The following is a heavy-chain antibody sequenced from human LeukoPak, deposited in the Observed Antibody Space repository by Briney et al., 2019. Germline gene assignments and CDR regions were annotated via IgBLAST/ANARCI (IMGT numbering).Heavy chain of an antibody. D-gene: IGHD3-10*01. CDR3: AKDKLRGSGSYIYYYGMDV. CDR2: ISWNSGSI. CDR1: GFTFDDYA. Sequence: GGSLRLSCAASGFTFDDYAMHWVRQAPGKGLEWVSGISWNSGSIGYADSVKGRFTISRDNAKNSLYLQMNSLRAEDTALYYCAKDKLRGSGSYIYYYGMDVWGQGTTVTVSS. J-gene: IGHJ6*02. V-gene: IGHV3-9*01.